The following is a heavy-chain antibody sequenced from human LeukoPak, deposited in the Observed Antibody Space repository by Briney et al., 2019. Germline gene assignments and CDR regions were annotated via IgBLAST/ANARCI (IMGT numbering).Heavy chain of an antibody. Sequence: GGSLRLSCAASGFTFSSYWMSWVRQAPGKGGEWVANIKQDGSEKYYVGSVNGRFTISRDNAKNSLYLQMKTLRVEDTAVYYCGRAQEVDYWGQGTLVTVSS. CDR1: GFTFSSYW. CDR2: IKQDGSEK. V-gene: IGHV3-7*01. J-gene: IGHJ4*02. CDR3: GRAQEVDY.